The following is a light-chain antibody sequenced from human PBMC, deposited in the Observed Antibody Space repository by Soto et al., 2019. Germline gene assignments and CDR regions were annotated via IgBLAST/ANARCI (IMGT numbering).Light chain of an antibody. CDR1: QSISSR. CDR2: DAS. CDR3: QQYNSYPFT. V-gene: IGKV1-5*01. Sequence: DIQMTQSPSTLSASVGDRVTITCRASQSISSRLAWYQQKPGKAPKLLIYDASSWESGVPSRFSGSGSGTEFTLTISSLQPDDFATYYCQQYNSYPFTFGPGTKVDIK. J-gene: IGKJ3*01.